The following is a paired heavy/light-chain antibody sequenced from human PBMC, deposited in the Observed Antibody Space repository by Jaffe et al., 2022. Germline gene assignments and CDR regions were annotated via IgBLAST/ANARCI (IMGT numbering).Light chain of an antibody. Sequence: QSALTQPASVSGSPGQSITISCTGTSSDVGGYNYVSWYQQHPGKAPKLMIYEVSNRPSGVSNRFSGSKSGNTASLTISGLQAEDEADYYCSSYTSSSTLKVVFGGGTKLTVL. CDR1: SSDVGGYNY. CDR3: SSYTSSSTLKVV. V-gene: IGLV2-14*01. CDR2: EVS. J-gene: IGLJ2*01.
Heavy chain of an antibody. CDR1: GFTFDDYA. CDR2: ISWNSGSI. Sequence: EVQLVESGGGLVQPGRSLRLSCAASGFTFDDYAMHWVRQAPGKGLEWVSGISWNSGSIGYADSVKGRFTISRDNAKNSLYLQMNSLRAEDTALYYCAKDMVRDIVVVPAALGAFDIWGQGTMVTVSS. J-gene: IGHJ3*02. CDR3: AKDMVRDIVVVPAALGAFDI. V-gene: IGHV3-9*01. D-gene: IGHD2-2*01.